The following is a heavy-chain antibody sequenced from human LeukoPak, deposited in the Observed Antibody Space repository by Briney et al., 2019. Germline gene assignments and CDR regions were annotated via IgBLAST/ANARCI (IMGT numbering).Heavy chain of an antibody. CDR2: IYYSGST. Sequence: PSETLSLTCTVSGGSISSYYWSWIRQPPGKGLEWIGYIYYSGSTNYNPSLKSRVTISVDTSKNQFSLKLSSVTAADTAVYYCARHTGPCGSGGLWGQGTLVTVSS. D-gene: IGHD3-10*01. CDR3: ARHTGPCGSGGL. J-gene: IGHJ4*02. CDR1: GGSISSYY. V-gene: IGHV4-59*08.